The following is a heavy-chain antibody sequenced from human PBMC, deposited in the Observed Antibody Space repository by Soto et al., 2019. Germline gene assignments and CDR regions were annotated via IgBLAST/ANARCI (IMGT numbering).Heavy chain of an antibody. CDR3: ARVGRAGYFDFWSGSVTLYGMDV. CDR2: IYYSGST. Sequence: PSETLSLTCTGSGGSISSYYWSWIRQPPGKGLEWIGYIYYSGSTNYNPSLKSRVTISVDTSKNQFSLKLSSVTAADTAVYYCARVGRAGYFDFWSGSVTLYGMDVWGHGTTVSVSS. D-gene: IGHD3-3*01. V-gene: IGHV4-59*01. CDR1: GGSISSYY. J-gene: IGHJ6*02.